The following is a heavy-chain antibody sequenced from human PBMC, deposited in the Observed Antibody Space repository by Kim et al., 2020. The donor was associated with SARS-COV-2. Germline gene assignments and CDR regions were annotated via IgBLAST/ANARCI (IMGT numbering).Heavy chain of an antibody. V-gene: IGHV4-39*01. CDR3: ARRQAYYNILTGYYPDAFDI. CDR1: GGSISSSSYY. CDR2: IYYSGST. Sequence: SETLSLTCTVSGGSISSSSYYWGWIRQPPGKGLEWIGSIYYSGSTYYNPSLKSRVTISVDTSKNQFSLKLSSVTAADTAVYHCARRQAYYNILTGYYPDAFDIWGQGTMVTVSS. D-gene: IGHD3-9*01. J-gene: IGHJ3*02.